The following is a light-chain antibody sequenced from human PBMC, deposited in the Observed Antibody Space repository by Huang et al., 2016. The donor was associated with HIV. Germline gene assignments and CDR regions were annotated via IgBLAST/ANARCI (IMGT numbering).Light chain of an antibody. CDR2: DAS. CDR3: QQRSTWPFT. CDR1: QSVSSY. V-gene: IGKV3-11*01. J-gene: IGKJ2*01. Sequence: EIVLTQSPATLSLSPGEGATLSCRASQSVSSYLAWYQQSPGQAPRLLSYDASNRATGAPTRFSGSGSGTDFTLTITSLEPEDFAVYYCQQRSTWPFTFGQGTKLEIK.